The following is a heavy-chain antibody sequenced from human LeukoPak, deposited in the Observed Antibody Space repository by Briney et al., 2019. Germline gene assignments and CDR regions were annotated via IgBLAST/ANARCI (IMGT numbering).Heavy chain of an antibody. D-gene: IGHD5-24*01. CDR3: TTEGGYNLVYYYYMDV. J-gene: IGHJ6*03. V-gene: IGHV3-15*01. CDR2: IKSKPDGGTT. CDR1: EFSVGSNY. Sequence: PGGSLRLSCAASEFSVGSNYMTWVRQAPGKGLEWVGRIKSKPDGGTTDYAAPVKGRFTISRDDSKNTLYLQMNSLKTEDTAVYYCTTEGGYNLVYYYYMDVWGTGTTVTISS.